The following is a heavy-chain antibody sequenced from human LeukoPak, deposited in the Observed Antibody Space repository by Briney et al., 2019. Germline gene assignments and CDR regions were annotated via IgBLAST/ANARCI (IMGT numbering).Heavy chain of an antibody. CDR3: ARCIAVAGDDWFDP. V-gene: IGHV4-59*08. D-gene: IGHD6-19*01. CDR2: IYYSGST. Sequence: SETLSLTCTVSGGSISGYYWSWIRQPPGKGLEWIAFIYYSGSTNYNPSLKSRVTISVDTSKNQFSLKLSSVTAADTAVYYCARCIAVAGDDWFDPWGQGTLVTVSS. CDR1: GGSISGYY. J-gene: IGHJ5*02.